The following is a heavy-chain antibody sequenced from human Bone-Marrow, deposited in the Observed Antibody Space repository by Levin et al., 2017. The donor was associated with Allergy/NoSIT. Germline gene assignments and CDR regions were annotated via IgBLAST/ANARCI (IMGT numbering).Heavy chain of an antibody. CDR3: ARVMVGGSDFGYYYGMDG. CDR2: IYYSGST. CDR1: GYSISSSNW. J-gene: IGHJ6*02. D-gene: IGHD3-10*02. Sequence: SETLSLTCAVSGYSISSSNWWGWIRQPPGKGLEWIGYIYYSGSTYYNPSLKSRVTMSVDTSKNQFSLKLSSVTAVDTAVYYCARVMVGGSDFGYYYGMDGWGQGTTVTVSS. V-gene: IGHV4-28*03.